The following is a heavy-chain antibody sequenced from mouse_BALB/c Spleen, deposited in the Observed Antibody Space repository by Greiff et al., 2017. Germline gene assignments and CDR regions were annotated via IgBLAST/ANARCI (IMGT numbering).Heavy chain of an antibody. CDR3: ARHFDYYFDY. J-gene: IGHJ2*01. Sequence: EVKLMESGPELVKPGASVKIPCKASGYTFTDYNMDWVKQSHGKSLEWIGDINPNNGGTIYNQKFKGKATLTVDKSSSTVYMELRSLTSEDTAVYYCARHFDYYFDYWGQGTTLTVSS. V-gene: IGHV1-18*01. CDR2: INPNNGGT. CDR1: GYTFTDYN.